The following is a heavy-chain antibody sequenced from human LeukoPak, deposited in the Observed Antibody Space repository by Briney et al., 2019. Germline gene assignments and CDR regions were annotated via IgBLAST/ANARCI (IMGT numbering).Heavy chain of an antibody. D-gene: IGHD3-10*01. CDR2: ISYDGSNK. Sequence: GGSLRLSCAASGFTFSSYAMHWVRQAPGKGLEWVAVISYDGSNKYYADSVKGRFTISRDNSKNTLYLQMNSLRAEDTAVYYCARVLFGDGYRTYGMDVWGQGTTVTVSS. J-gene: IGHJ6*02. CDR1: GFTFSSYA. V-gene: IGHV3-30-3*01. CDR3: ARVLFGDGYRTYGMDV.